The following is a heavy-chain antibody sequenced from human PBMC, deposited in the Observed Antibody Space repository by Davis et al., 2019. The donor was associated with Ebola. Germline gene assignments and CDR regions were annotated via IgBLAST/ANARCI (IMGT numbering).Heavy chain of an antibody. D-gene: IGHD2-2*02. CDR1: GGSISSGGYY. J-gene: IGHJ6*03. CDR3: ARVVVVPAAIREGDYYYYMDV. V-gene: IGHV4-31*03. Sequence: PSETLSLTCTVSGGSISSGGYYWSWIRQHPGKGLEWIGYIYYSGSTYYNPSLKSRVTISVDTSKNQFSLKLSSVTAADTAVYYCARVVVVPAAIREGDYYYYMDVWGKGTTVTVSS. CDR2: IYYSGST.